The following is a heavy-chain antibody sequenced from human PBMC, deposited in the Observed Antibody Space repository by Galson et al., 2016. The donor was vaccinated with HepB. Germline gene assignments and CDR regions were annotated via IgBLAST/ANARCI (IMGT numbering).Heavy chain of an antibody. D-gene: IGHD3-16*01. J-gene: IGHJ6*02. CDR2: LYPNGNT. CDR1: GVSVSDHF. V-gene: IGHV3-53*01. CDR3: TTLMGWGSRPYYYDNMDV. Sequence: SLRLSCAASGVSVSDHFLTWVRQAPGKGLEWVSTLYPNGNTFYADPVRGRFTISRDNSKNTLFYQMDSLRREDTAVYYCTTLMGWGSRPYYYDNMDVWGQGTTVTVSS.